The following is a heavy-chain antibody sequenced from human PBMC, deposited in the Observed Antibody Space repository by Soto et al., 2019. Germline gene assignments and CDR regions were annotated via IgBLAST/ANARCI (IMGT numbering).Heavy chain of an antibody. CDR3: AHSGLSESHYVADAFDF. V-gene: IGHV2-5*02. J-gene: IGHJ3*01. Sequence: QITLRESGPTLVKPTQTLTLTCTFSGFSLDASAVGVGWIRQPPGKALEWLALIYWDDDTRYNPSLKSRLTLTKDTSKNLVVLTMTNMDPVDTATYYCAHSGLSESHYVADAFDFWGQGTMVTVSS. D-gene: IGHD3-16*01. CDR1: GFSLDASAVG. CDR2: IYWDDDT.